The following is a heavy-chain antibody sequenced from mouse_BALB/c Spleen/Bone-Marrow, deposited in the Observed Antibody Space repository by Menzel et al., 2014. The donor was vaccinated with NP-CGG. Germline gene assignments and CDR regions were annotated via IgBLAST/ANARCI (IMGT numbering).Heavy chain of an antibody. CDR3: ARRGDGYYWFAY. J-gene: IGHJ3*01. V-gene: IGHV4-1*02. CDR2: INPDSSTI. Sequence: LMESGGSLKLSCAASGFDFSRYWMSWVRQAPGKGLEWIGEINPDSSTINYTPSLKDKFIISRDNAKNTLYLQMSKVRSEDTALYYCARRGDGYYWFAYWGQGTLVTVSA. D-gene: IGHD2-3*01. CDR1: GFDFSRYW.